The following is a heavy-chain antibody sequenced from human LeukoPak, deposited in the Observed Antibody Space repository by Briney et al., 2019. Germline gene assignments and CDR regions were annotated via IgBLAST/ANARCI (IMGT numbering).Heavy chain of an antibody. V-gene: IGHV3-74*01. D-gene: IGHD1-26*01. CDR3: ARDGPLDSGSYFHAFDI. J-gene: IGHJ3*02. CDR2: IDSDGSST. Sequence: GSLRLSCAAPGFTFSSYWMHWVRQAPGKGLVWVSRIDSDGSSTSYADSVKGRFTISRDDAKNTLYLQMNSLRAEDTAVYYCARDGPLDSGSYFHAFDIWGQGTMVTVSS. CDR1: GFTFSSYW.